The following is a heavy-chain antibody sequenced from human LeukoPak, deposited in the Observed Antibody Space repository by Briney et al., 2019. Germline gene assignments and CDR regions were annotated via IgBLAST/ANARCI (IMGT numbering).Heavy chain of an antibody. V-gene: IGHV3-53*01. D-gene: IGHD3-22*01. CDR3: ARTDSSGYNIDY. J-gene: IGHJ4*01. CDR2: IYSGGST. CDR1: GFTVSSNY. Sequence: GGSLRLSCAASGFTVSSNYMSWVRQAPGKGLEWVSVIYSGGSTYYADSVKGRFTISRDNSKNTLYLQMNSLRAEDTAVYYCARTDSSGYNIDYWGQGTLVTVSS.